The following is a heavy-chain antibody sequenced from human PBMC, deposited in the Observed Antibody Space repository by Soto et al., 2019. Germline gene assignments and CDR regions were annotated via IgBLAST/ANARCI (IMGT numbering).Heavy chain of an antibody. Sequence: GESLKISCVASGFNLNTYGIYWVRQAPGKGLQWAAQILYDGSKKHYADSVKGRFTITRDNSKNTVYLQMDSLRVDDTAMYYCVRDLALMADYWGQGTLVTVSS. V-gene: IGHV3-30*03. J-gene: IGHJ4*02. D-gene: IGHD3-16*01. CDR3: VRDLALMADY. CDR1: GFNLNTYG. CDR2: ILYDGSKK.